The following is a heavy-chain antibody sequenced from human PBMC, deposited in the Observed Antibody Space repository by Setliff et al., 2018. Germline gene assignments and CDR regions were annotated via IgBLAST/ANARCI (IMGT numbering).Heavy chain of an antibody. CDR1: GDSFKSDSFY. V-gene: IGHV4-39*01. J-gene: IGHJ4*02. CDR3: ARGVSGVSWTPRY. D-gene: IGHD2-15*01. Sequence: PSETLSLTCTVSGDSFKSDSFYWGWIRQPPGKGLEWIGSVFYTGTTYYTPSLKRRATLSVDTSKNQFSLQLTSLTAADTAVYYCARGVSGVSWTPRYWGRGTLVTVSS. CDR2: VFYTGTT.